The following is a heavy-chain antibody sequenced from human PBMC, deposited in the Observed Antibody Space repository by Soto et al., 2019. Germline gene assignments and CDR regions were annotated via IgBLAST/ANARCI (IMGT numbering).Heavy chain of an antibody. D-gene: IGHD2-15*01. Sequence: SVKVSCKASGGTFSSYAISWVRQAPGQGLEWMGGIIPIFGTANYAQKFQGRVTITADESTSTAYMELSSLRSEDTAVYYCATPKRYCSGGSCYSSYYYDSSGSFYGMDVWGQGTTVTVSS. V-gene: IGHV1-69*13. CDR2: IIPIFGTA. J-gene: IGHJ6*02. CDR1: GGTFSSYA. CDR3: ATPKRYCSGGSCYSSYYYDSSGSFYGMDV.